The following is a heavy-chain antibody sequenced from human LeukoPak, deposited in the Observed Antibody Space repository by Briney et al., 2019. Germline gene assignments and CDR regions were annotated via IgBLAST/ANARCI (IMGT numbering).Heavy chain of an antibody. D-gene: IGHD5-24*01. V-gene: IGHV3-30-3*01. CDR3: ARDTMATTIGLYFDY. CDR1: GFTFSSYA. CDR2: ISYDGSNK. Sequence: GGSLRLSCAASGFTFSSYAMHWVRQAPGKGLEWVAVISYDGSNKYYADSVKGRSTISRDNSKNTLYLQMNSLRAEDTAVYYCARDTMATTIGLYFDYWGQGTLVTVSS. J-gene: IGHJ4*02.